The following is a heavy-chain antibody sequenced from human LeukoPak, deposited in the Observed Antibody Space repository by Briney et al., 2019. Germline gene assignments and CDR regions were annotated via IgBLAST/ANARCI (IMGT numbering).Heavy chain of an antibody. CDR1: GFTFSSYA. D-gene: IGHD2-2*01. CDR3: AKGEGYCSSTSCDYIGAFDI. V-gene: IGHV3-23*01. Sequence: GGSVRLSCAASGFTFSSYAMSWVRQAPGKGLEWVSTITGSGGSTYNADSVKGRFTISRDNSKNTLYVQMNSLRAEDTAVYYCAKGEGYCSSTSCDYIGAFDIWGQGTMVTVSS. J-gene: IGHJ3*02. CDR2: ITGSGGST.